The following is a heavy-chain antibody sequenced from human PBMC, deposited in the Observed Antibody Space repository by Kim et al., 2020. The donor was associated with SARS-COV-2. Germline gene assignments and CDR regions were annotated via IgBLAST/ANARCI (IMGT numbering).Heavy chain of an antibody. CDR2: IYYSGST. CDR1: GGSISSYY. CDR3: ARDQEEGPYDSPGFGMDV. J-gene: IGHJ6*02. Sequence: SETLSLTCTVSGGSISSYYWSWIRQPPGKGLEWIGYIYYSGSTNYNPSLKSRVTISVDTSKNQFSLKLSSVTAADTAVYYCARDQEEGPYDSPGFGMDVWGQGTTVTVSS. D-gene: IGHD3-9*01. V-gene: IGHV4-59*01.